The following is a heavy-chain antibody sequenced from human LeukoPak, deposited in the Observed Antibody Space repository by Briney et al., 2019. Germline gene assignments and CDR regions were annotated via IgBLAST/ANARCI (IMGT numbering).Heavy chain of an antibody. CDR3: ARDLHCAGGECYYGLMY. CDR1: GFTFNTYA. CDR2: MSFDGSYK. Sequence: GGSLRLSCAASGFTFNTYAMHWVRQAPGKGLEWVAVMSFDGSYKHYADSVKGRFTISRDNSKSTLYVQMNSLRVEDTAVYYCARDLHCAGGECYYGLMYRGQGTLVVVSS. J-gene: IGHJ4*02. V-gene: IGHV3-30*03. D-gene: IGHD2-8*02.